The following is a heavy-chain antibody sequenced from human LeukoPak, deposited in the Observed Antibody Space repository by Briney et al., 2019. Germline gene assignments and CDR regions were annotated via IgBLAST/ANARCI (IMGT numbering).Heavy chain of an antibody. CDR1: GFTFSSYS. V-gene: IGHV3-48*01. CDR3: ARDRGSYSPDYSDY. CDR2: ISSSSSTI. J-gene: IGHJ4*02. Sequence: GGSLRLSCAASGFTFSSYSMNWVRQAPGKGLEWVSYISSSSSTIYYADSVKGRFTISRDNAKNSLYLQMNSLRAEDTAVYYCARDRGSYSPDYSDYWGQGTLVTVSS. D-gene: IGHD1-26*01.